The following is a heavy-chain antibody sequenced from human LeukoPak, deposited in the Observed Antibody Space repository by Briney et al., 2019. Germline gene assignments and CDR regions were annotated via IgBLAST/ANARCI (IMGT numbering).Heavy chain of an antibody. J-gene: IGHJ6*03. CDR1: GFTFSSYW. Sequence: GGSLRLSCAASGFTFSSYWMHWVRQAPGKGLVWVPRINTDGSSTSYADSVKGRFTISRDNAKNTLYLQMNSLRAEDTAVYYCARGGTDYYYYYMDVWGKGTTVTVSS. V-gene: IGHV3-74*01. CDR2: INTDGSST. CDR3: ARGGTDYYYYYMDV.